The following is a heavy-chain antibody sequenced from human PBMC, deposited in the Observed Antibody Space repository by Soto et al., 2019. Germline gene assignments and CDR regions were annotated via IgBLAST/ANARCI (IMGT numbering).Heavy chain of an antibody. J-gene: IGHJ5*02. V-gene: IGHV4-59*12. CDR3: ARINFDYYDSSGYSRWFDP. CDR2: IYYAGST. D-gene: IGHD3-22*01. CDR1: GGSMISYY. Sequence: PSETLSLTGTGSGGSMISYYWSWIRQPPGRGLEWIGFIYYAGSTKYNPSLNSRVTISVDRSKNQFSLKLSSVTAADTAVYYCARINFDYYDSSGYSRWFDPWGQGTLVTVFS.